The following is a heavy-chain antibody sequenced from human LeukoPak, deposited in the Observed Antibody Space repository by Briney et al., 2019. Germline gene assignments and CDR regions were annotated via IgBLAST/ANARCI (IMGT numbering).Heavy chain of an antibody. D-gene: IGHD6-13*01. V-gene: IGHV3-30*04. J-gene: IGHJ4*02. Sequence: GGSLRLSCAASGFTFSSYVMHWVRQAPGKGLEWVAIISYDGSNEYYADSVKGRFTISRDNSKNTLYLQMNSLRAADTAVYYCAKDLGYSSSWYWDFDYWGQGTLVTVSS. CDR1: GFTFSSYV. CDR3: AKDLGYSSSWYWDFDY. CDR2: ISYDGSNE.